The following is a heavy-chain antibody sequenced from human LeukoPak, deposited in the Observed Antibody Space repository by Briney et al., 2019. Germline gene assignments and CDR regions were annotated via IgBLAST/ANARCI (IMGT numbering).Heavy chain of an antibody. Sequence: GASVKVSCKASGGTFSSYAISWVRQAPGQGLEWMGRIIPILGIANYAQKFQGRVTITADKSTSTAYMELSSLRSEDTAVYYCARDGSIAAAFFDYWGQGTLVTVFS. CDR2: IIPILGIA. V-gene: IGHV1-69*04. CDR1: GGTFSSYA. CDR3: ARDGSIAAAFFDY. D-gene: IGHD6-13*01. J-gene: IGHJ4*02.